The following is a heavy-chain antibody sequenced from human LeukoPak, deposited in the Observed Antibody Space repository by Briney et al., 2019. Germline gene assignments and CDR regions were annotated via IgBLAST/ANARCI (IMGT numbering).Heavy chain of an antibody. Sequence: PSETLSLTCAVYGGSFSGYYWSWIRQPPGKGLEWIGEINHSGSTNYNPSLKSRVTISVDTSKNQFSLKLSSVTAADTAVNYCARGSNVDPGIAAAGGGYFDYWGQGTLVTVSS. J-gene: IGHJ4*02. CDR3: ARGSNVDPGIAAAGGGYFDY. CDR2: INHSGST. CDR1: GGSFSGYY. D-gene: IGHD6-13*01. V-gene: IGHV4-34*01.